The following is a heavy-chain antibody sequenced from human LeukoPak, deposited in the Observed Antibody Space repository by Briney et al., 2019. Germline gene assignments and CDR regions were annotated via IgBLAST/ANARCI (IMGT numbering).Heavy chain of an antibody. V-gene: IGHV3-21*04. CDR1: GFTFSSYS. Sequence: GGSLRLSCAASGFTFSSYSMIWVRQTPGKGLEWVSSISSSGTYIYYADSLKGRFTISRDNAKNSLYLQMSSLRAEDTAVYYCAKDQDYYGSGSYRKHNWFDPWGQGTLVTVSS. J-gene: IGHJ5*02. D-gene: IGHD3-10*01. CDR2: ISSSGTYI. CDR3: AKDQDYYGSGSYRKHNWFDP.